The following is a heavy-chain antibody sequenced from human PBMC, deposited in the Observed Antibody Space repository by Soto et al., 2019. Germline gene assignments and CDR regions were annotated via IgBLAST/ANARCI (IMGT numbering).Heavy chain of an antibody. J-gene: IGHJ4*01. CDR2: IYHSGST. D-gene: IGHD3-10*01. Sequence: PAETLSLTCAVYGGYISSGGYSWSWIRQPPGKGLEWIGYIYHSGSTYYNPSLKSRVTISVDRSKNQFSLKLSSVTAADTAVYYCARVRSYFDYWGHGTLVTVSS. V-gene: IGHV4-30-2*01. CDR1: GGYISSGGYS. CDR3: ARVRSYFDY.